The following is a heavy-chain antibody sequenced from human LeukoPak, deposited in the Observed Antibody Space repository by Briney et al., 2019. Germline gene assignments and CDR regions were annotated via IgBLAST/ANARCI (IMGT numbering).Heavy chain of an antibody. CDR1: GYTFTGYY. J-gene: IGHJ5*02. V-gene: IGHV1-2*02. CDR2: INPNSGGT. CDR3: ARDHGCSSTSCPARWFDP. Sequence: ASVKVSCKASGYTFTGYYMHWVRQAPGQGLEWMGWINPNSGGTNYAQKFQGRVTMTRDTSISTAYMELSRLRSDDTAVYYCARDHGCSSTSCPARWFDPWGQGTLVTVSS. D-gene: IGHD2-2*01.